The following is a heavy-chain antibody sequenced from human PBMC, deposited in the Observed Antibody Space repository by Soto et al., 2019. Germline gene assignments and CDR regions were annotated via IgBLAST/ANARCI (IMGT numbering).Heavy chain of an antibody. J-gene: IGHJ4*02. CDR3: VEQAHGLDGVAFDY. D-gene: IGHD2-15*01. Sequence: GGSLRLSCSASGFIFSESTIYWVRQVPGKGLEAISAVSTSGRSTYYADSVKDRFTISRDNSKNTLFLQMGSLRPEDTAIYYCVEQAHGLDGVAFDYWGQGTQVTVSS. CDR1: GFIFSEST. V-gene: IGHV3-64D*06. CDR2: VSTSGRST.